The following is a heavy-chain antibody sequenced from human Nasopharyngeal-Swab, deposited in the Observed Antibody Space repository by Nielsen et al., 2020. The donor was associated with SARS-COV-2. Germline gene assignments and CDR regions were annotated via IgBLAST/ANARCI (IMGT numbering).Heavy chain of an antibody. D-gene: IGHD3-22*01. CDR2: ISHDGSSV. Sequence: GGSLRLSCVASGFTFDTYGMHWVRQAPGKGLEWVALISHDGSSVRYGDSVKGRFTISRDNSKNTLYLQMTSLRGYDSAWFYCPKRGGGGSGYYYHFFDYWGQGTLVTVSS. CDR3: PKRGGGGSGYYYHFFDY. J-gene: IGHJ4*02. V-gene: IGHV3-30*18. CDR1: GFTFDTYG.